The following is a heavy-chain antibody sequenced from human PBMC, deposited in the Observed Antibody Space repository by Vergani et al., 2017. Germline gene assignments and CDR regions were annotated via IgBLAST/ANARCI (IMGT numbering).Heavy chain of an antibody. CDR3: AKDVMKYDNLTGYYNVDTAFDI. Sequence: EVQLLESGGGLVQPGGSLRLSCAASGFTFSSYAMSWVRQAPGKGLEWVSAISGSGGSTYYADSVKGRFTISRDNSKNTLYLQMNSLSAEDTAVYYCAKDVMKYDNLTGYYNVDTAFDIWGQGTMVTVSS. D-gene: IGHD3-9*01. V-gene: IGHV3-23*01. CDR1: GFTFSSYA. CDR2: ISGSGGST. J-gene: IGHJ3*02.